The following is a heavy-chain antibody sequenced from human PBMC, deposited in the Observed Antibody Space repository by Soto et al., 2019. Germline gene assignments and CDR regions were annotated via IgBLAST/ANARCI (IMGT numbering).Heavy chain of an antibody. CDR1: GYTFTSYY. CDR2: INPSGGST. J-gene: IGHJ5*02. V-gene: IGHV1-46*03. CDR3: AREGIAVAANNWFDP. Sequence: ASVKVSCKAFGYTFTSYYMHWVRQAPGQGLEWMGIINPSGGSTSYAQKFQGRVTMTRDTSTSTVYMELSSLRSEDTAVYYCAREGIAVAANNWFDPWGQGTLVTVSS. D-gene: IGHD6-19*01.